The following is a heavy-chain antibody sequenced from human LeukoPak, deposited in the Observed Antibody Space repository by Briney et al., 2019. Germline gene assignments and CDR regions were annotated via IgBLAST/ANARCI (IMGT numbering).Heavy chain of an antibody. J-gene: IGHJ4*02. CDR1: GYTFTGYY. Sequence: GASVKVSCKASGYTFTGYYMHWVRQAPGQELEWMGRINPNSGGTNYAQKFQGRVTMTRDTSISTAYMELSRLRSDDTAVYYCARVSGGLLWFGESPIDYWGQGTLVTVSS. CDR2: INPNSGGT. D-gene: IGHD3-10*01. CDR3: ARVSGGLLWFGESPIDY. V-gene: IGHV1-2*06.